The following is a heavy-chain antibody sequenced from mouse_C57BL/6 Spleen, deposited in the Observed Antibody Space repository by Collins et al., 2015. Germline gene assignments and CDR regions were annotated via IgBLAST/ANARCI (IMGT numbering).Heavy chain of an antibody. CDR1: GFTFSSYT. D-gene: IGHD1-1*02. Sequence: EVKLVESGGGLVQPGGSLKLSCAASGFTFSSYTMSWVRQTPEKRLEWVAYISNGGGSTYYPDTVKGRFTISRDNAKNTLYLQMSSLKSEDTAMYYCAGGGTFAYWGQGTLVTVSA. CDR3: AGGGTFAY. CDR2: ISNGGGST. J-gene: IGHJ3*01. V-gene: IGHV5-12-2*01.